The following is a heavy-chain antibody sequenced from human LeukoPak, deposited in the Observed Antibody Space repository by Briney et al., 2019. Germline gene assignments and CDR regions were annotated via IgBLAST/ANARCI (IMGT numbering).Heavy chain of an antibody. V-gene: IGHV3-23*01. CDR1: GFTFSTYA. D-gene: IGHD6-13*01. CDR3: ARDVQRGIAEANNFDY. CDR2: ISGGGNT. Sequence: GGSLRLPCAASGFTFSTYATSWVRQAPGKGLEWVSTISGGGNTYYADSVKGRLTISRDNSKNTLYLQMNSLRAEDTAVYYCARDVQRGIAEANNFDYWGQGTLVTVSS. J-gene: IGHJ4*02.